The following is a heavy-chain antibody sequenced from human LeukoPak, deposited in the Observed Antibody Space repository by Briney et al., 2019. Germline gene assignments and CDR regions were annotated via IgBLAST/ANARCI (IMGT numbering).Heavy chain of an antibody. J-gene: IGHJ6*04. D-gene: IGHD3-3*01. CDR1: GYTLTELS. CDR3: ATTRFAYYYYGMDV. V-gene: IGHV1-24*01. Sequence: ASVKVSCKVSGYTLTELSMHWVRQAPGKGLEWMGGFDPEDGETIYAQKFQGRVTMTEDTSTDTAYMELCSLRSEDTAVYYCATTRFAYYYYGMDVWGKGTTVTVSS. CDR2: FDPEDGET.